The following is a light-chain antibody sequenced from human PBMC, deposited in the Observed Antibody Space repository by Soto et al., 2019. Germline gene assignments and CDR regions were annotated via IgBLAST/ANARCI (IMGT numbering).Light chain of an antibody. J-gene: IGKJ1*01. CDR2: DAS. CDR1: QTISSW. CDR3: QQYSSYWT. Sequence: DIQMTQSPSTLSASVGDRVTITCRASQTISSWLAWYQQKPGKAPKLLIYDASSLQSGVPSSFSGSGSGTEFTLTISSLQPDDFATYYCQQYSSYWTFARGTKVDIK. V-gene: IGKV1-5*01.